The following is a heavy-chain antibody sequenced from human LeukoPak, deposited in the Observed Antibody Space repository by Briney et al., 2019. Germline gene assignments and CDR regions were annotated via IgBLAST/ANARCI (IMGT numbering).Heavy chain of an antibody. J-gene: IGHJ6*03. CDR3: ARVLARYYYYYYMDV. Sequence: ASVKVSCKASGYTFTSYDINWVRQATGQGLEWMGWMNPNSGNTGYAQKFQGRVTITRNTSISTAYMELSSLGSEDTAVYYCARVLARYYYYYYMDVWGKGTTVTVSS. V-gene: IGHV1-8*03. D-gene: IGHD6-6*01. CDR1: GYTFTSYD. CDR2: MNPNSGNT.